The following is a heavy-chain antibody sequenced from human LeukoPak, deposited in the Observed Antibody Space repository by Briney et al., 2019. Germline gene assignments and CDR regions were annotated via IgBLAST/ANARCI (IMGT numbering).Heavy chain of an antibody. V-gene: IGHV3-7*02. CDR1: RFTSSTYW. Sequence: TGGSLRLSCTASRFTSSTYWMNWVRQAPGKGLEWVANIKHDGSEIYYVDSVKGRFTISRDNAKNSLYLQMNSLRAEDTAVYYCASGLGFYFESWGQGTLVTVSS. D-gene: IGHD3/OR15-3a*01. J-gene: IGHJ4*02. CDR2: IKHDGSEI. CDR3: ASGLGFYFES.